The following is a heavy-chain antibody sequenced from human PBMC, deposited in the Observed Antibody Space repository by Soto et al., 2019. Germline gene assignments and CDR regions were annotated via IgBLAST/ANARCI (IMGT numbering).Heavy chain of an antibody. CDR3: ARDKGDGYNPGKFDP. D-gene: IGHD5-12*01. J-gene: IGHJ5*02. CDR2: IYYSGST. Sequence: TLSLTCTVSGGSISSYYWSWIRQPPGKGLEWIGYIYYSGSTNYNPSLKSRVTISVDTSKNQFSLKLSSVTAADTAVYYCARDKGDGYNPGKFDPWGQGTLVTVSS. CDR1: GGSISSYY. V-gene: IGHV4-59*01.